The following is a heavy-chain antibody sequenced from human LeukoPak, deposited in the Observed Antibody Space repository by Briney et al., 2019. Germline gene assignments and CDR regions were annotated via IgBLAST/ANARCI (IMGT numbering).Heavy chain of an antibody. CDR1: GGSISSGDYY. CDR3: ARGVVVAATLDY. V-gene: IGHV4-30-4*01. CDR2: IYYSGST. J-gene: IGHJ4*02. D-gene: IGHD2-15*01. Sequence: SQTLSLTCTVSGGSISSGDYYWSWIRQPPGKGLRWIGYIYYSGSTYYNPSLKRRVTISVDTSKNQFSLKLSSVTAADTAVYYCARGVVVAATLDYWGQGTLVTVSS.